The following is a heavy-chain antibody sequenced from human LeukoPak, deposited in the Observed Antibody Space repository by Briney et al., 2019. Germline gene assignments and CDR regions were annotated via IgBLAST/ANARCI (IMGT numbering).Heavy chain of an antibody. J-gene: IGHJ6*03. CDR2: ITHSGSA. V-gene: IGHV4-34*01. Sequence: PGGSLRLSCAASGFTVSSNYVSWVRQAPGKGLEWIGKITHSGSANYNPSLKSRVTISVDTSKNQFSLKLSSVTAADTAVYYCARRPSGWYKPTESLNHYMDVWGKGTTVTISS. CDR3: ARRPSGWYKPTESLNHYMDV. CDR1: GFTVSSNY. D-gene: IGHD6-19*01.